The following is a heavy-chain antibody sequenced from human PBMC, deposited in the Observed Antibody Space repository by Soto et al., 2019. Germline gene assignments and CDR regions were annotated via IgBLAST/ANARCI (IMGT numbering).Heavy chain of an antibody. V-gene: IGHV4-59*01. J-gene: IGHJ4*02. CDR1: GGSISSYY. D-gene: IGHD2-2*01. Sequence: PSETLSLTCTVSGGSISSYYWSWIRQPPGKGLEWIGYIYYSVSTNYNPSLKSRVTISVDTSKNQFSLKLSSVTAADTAVYYCARQVEMASRIDYWGQGTLVTVSS. CDR3: ARQVEMASRIDY. CDR2: IYYSVST.